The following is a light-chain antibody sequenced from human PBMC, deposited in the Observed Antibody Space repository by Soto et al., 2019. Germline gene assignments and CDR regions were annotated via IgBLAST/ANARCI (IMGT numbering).Light chain of an antibody. CDR2: GAS. CDR3: RQYHDWPRHT. V-gene: IGKV3-15*01. Sequence: EIVMTQSPATLSVSPGERATLSCRASQNISSDLAWYQQKPGQAPRLLIFGASTRATGLPARFSGSGSGTAFTLPISSLQSEDFAVNYFRQYHDWPRHTFGQGTKLQIK. J-gene: IGKJ2*01. CDR1: QNISSD.